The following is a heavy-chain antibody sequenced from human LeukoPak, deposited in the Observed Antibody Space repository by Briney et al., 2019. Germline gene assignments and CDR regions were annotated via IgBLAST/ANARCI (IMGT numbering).Heavy chain of an antibody. CDR3: ARANDNYYYYYMDV. CDR2: ISRSSTYI. V-gene: IGHV3-21*01. CDR1: GFTFSSYG. D-gene: IGHD3-9*01. Sequence: GGSLRLSCAAPGFTFSSYGMHWVRQAPGKGLEWVSSISRSSTYISYADSVKGRFTISRDNAKNSLYLQMNSLRAEDTAVYYCARANDNYYYYYMDVWGKGTTVTISS. J-gene: IGHJ6*03.